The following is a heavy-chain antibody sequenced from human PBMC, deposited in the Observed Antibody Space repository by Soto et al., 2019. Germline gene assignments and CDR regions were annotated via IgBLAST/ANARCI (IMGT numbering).Heavy chain of an antibody. Sequence: GGSLRLSCAASGFTFSSYGMHWVRQAPGKGLEWVAVISYDGSNKYYADSVKGRFTISRDNSKNTLYLQMNSLRAEDTAVYYCAKEGRRISSGYNHFDYWGQGTLVTVSS. J-gene: IGHJ4*02. D-gene: IGHD3-22*01. CDR1: GFTFSSYG. CDR2: ISYDGSNK. V-gene: IGHV3-30*18. CDR3: AKEGRRISSGYNHFDY.